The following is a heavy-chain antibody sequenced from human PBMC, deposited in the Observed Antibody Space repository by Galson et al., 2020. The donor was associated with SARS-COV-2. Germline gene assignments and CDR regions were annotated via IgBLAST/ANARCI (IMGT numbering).Heavy chain of an antibody. J-gene: IGHJ3*02. CDR1: GFTVSSNY. Sequence: GESLKISCAASGFTVSSNYMSWVRQAPGKGLEWVSVIYSGGSTYYADSVKGRFTISRDNSKNTLYLQMNSLRAEDTAVYYCARAFIDDAFDIWGQGTMVTVSS. CDR3: ARAFIDDAFDI. CDR2: IYSGGST. V-gene: IGHV3-53*01.